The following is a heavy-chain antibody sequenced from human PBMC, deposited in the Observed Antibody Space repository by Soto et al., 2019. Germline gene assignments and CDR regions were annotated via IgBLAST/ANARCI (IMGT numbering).Heavy chain of an antibody. D-gene: IGHD3-22*01. CDR1: GFTFSSYS. V-gene: IGHV3-21*01. CDR3: ARDRRGSSAWPNASDI. Sequence: PGGSLRLSCAASGFTFSSYSMNWVRQAPGKGLEWVSSISSSSSYIYYADSVKGRFTISRDNAKNSLYLQMNSLRAEDTAVYYCARDRRGSSAWPNASDIWGQGTMVTVS. CDR2: ISSSSSYI. J-gene: IGHJ3*02.